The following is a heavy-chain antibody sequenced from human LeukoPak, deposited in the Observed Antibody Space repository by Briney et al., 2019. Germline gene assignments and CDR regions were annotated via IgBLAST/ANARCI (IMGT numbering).Heavy chain of an antibody. J-gene: IGHJ4*02. CDR3: ARYEETRGYSYGPNFDY. CDR1: GGSISSSSYY. V-gene: IGHV4-39*07. D-gene: IGHD5-18*01. Sequence: SETLSLTCTVSGGSISSSSYYWGWIRQPPGKGLEWIGSIYYSGSTYYNPSLKSRVTISVDTSKNQFSLKLSSVTAADTAVYYCARYEETRGYSYGPNFDYWGQGTLVTVSS. CDR2: IYYSGST.